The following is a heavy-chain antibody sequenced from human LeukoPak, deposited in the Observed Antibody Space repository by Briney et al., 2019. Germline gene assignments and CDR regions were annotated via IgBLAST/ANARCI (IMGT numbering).Heavy chain of an antibody. CDR1: GYTFTSYY. CDR3: ARPLYSSWSSDHFFDY. Sequence: GASVKVSCKASGYTFTSYYLHWVRQAPGQGLEWMGIINPSSGTTSYAQKFQGRVTLTRDTSTSTVYMELSSLRSEDTAVYYCARPLYSSWSSDHFFDYWGQGTLVTVSS. D-gene: IGHD6-13*01. V-gene: IGHV1-46*01. J-gene: IGHJ4*02. CDR2: INPSSGTT.